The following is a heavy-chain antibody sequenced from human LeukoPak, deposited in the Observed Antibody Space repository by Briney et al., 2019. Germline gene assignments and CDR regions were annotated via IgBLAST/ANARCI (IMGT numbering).Heavy chain of an antibody. Sequence: KPSETLSLTCTVSGGSISSGSYYWGWIRQPPGKGLEWIGSIYYSGSTYYNPSLKSRVTTSVDTSKNQFSLKLSSVTAADTAVYYCARRKAYDFWSGYSKHHDAFDIWGQGTMVTVSS. CDR2: IYYSGST. V-gene: IGHV4-39*01. D-gene: IGHD3-3*01. CDR1: GGSISSGSYY. J-gene: IGHJ3*02. CDR3: ARRKAYDFWSGYSKHHDAFDI.